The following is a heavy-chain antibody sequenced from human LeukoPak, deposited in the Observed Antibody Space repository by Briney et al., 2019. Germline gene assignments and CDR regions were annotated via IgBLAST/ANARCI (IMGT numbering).Heavy chain of an antibody. V-gene: IGHV4-59*01. J-gene: IGHJ6*03. D-gene: IGHD5-12*01. CDR1: GGSISSYY. CDR3: ARGPRGYSGPRGDYYYYYMDV. CDR2: IYYSGST. Sequence: SETLSLTCTVSGGSISSYYWSWIRQPPGKGLEWIGYIYYSGSTNYNPSLKSRVTISVDTSKNQFSLKLSSVTAADTAVYYCARGPRGYSGPRGDYYYYYMDVWGKGTTVTVSS.